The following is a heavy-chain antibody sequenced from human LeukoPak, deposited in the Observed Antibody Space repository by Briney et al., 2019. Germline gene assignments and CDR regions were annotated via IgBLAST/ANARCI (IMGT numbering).Heavy chain of an antibody. J-gene: IGHJ3*02. D-gene: IGHD1-26*01. Sequence: PGGSLRLSCAASGFTFSDYAMHWVRQAPGKGLEWVALISYHGSDEYYADSVKGRFTISRDNSRNILCMEMNSLRTEDTAIYYYARDSWGLEIWGQGITVTVSS. V-gene: IGHV3-30-3*01. CDR3: ARDSWGLEI. CDR1: GFTFSDYA. CDR2: ISYHGSDE.